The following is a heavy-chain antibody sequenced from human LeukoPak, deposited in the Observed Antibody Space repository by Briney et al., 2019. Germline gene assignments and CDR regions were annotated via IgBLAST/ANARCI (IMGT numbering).Heavy chain of an antibody. CDR2: INPNTGGT. CDR1: GYTFTGYY. CDR3: ARDDSSGYYYEGAFYDY. D-gene: IGHD3-22*01. V-gene: IGHV1-2*06. J-gene: IGHJ4*02. Sequence: ASVKVSCKASGYTFTGYYIHWVRQAPGQGLEWMGRINPNTGGTDYAQKFQGRVTMTRDTSISTAYMELSRLRSDDTAVYYCARDDSSGYYYEGAFYDYWGQGTLVTVSS.